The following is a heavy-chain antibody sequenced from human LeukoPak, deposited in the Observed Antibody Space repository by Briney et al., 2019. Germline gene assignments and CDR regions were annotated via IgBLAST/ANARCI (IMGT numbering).Heavy chain of an antibody. CDR2: IYYSGST. CDR3: AVFSVPTYYDFWSGYYS. CDR1: GGPISSGVYY. Sequence: PSETLSLTCIVSGGPISSGVYYWSWLRQPQGKGLEWIGYIYYSGSTYYSPSLKSRVTISVDTSKNQFSLKLSSVTAADTAVYYCAVFSVPTYYDFWSGYYSWGQGTLVTVSS. V-gene: IGHV4-30-4*01. J-gene: IGHJ4*02. D-gene: IGHD3-3*01.